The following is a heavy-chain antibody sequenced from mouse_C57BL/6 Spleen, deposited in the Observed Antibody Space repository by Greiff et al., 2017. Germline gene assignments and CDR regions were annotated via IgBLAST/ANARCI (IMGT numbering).Heavy chain of an antibody. V-gene: IGHV1-52*01. CDR3: ERETTVVVDFGD. J-gene: IGHJ2*01. CDR1: GYTFTSYW. Sequence: QVQLQQPGAELVRPGSSVKLSCKASGYTFTSYWMHWVKQRPIQGLEWIGNINPSDSDTHYNQKFKDKATLTVDKSSNTAYMQLSSLTSEDSAVYYYERETTVVVDFGDWGQGTTLTVSS. D-gene: IGHD1-1*01. CDR2: INPSDSDT.